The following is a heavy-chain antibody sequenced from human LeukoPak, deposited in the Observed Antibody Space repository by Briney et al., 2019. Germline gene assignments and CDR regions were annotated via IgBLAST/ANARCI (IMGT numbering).Heavy chain of an antibody. CDR1: GFTVSSNY. J-gene: IGHJ4*02. CDR3: ARDKAVAGYYFDY. D-gene: IGHD6-19*01. V-gene: IGHV3-53*01. CDR2: IYSGGST. Sequence: PGGSLRLSCAASGFTVSSNYMSWVRQAPGKGLEWVSVIYSGGSTYYADSVKGRFTISRDNSKNTLYLQMNSLRAEDTAVYYCARDKAVAGYYFDYWGQGTLVTVSS.